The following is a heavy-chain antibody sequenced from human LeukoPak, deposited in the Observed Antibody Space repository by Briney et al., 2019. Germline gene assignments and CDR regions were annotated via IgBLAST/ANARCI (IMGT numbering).Heavy chain of an antibody. CDR3: ARVRFYYYYMDV. CDR1: GFTVNSNY. J-gene: IGHJ6*03. V-gene: IGHV3-66*02. Sequence: PGGSLRLSCAASGFTVNSNYMSWVRQAPGKGLEWVSVIYAGGTTYYADSVKGRFTISRDNSKNTLYLQMNSLRAEGTAVYYCARVRFYYYYMDVWGKGTTVTVSS. CDR2: IYAGGTT.